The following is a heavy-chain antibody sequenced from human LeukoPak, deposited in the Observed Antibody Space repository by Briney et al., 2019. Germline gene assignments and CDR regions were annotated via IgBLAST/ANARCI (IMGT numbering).Heavy chain of an antibody. Sequence: ASVKVSCKASGYTFTGYYMHWVRQAPGQGLEWMGWINPNSGGTNYAQKFQGRDTMTRDTSISTAYMELSRLRSDDTAVYYCARVVTMVRDHGVPRYGMDVWGQGTTVTVSS. CDR2: INPNSGGT. J-gene: IGHJ6*02. V-gene: IGHV1-2*02. D-gene: IGHD3-10*01. CDR3: ARVVTMVRDHGVPRYGMDV. CDR1: GYTFTGYY.